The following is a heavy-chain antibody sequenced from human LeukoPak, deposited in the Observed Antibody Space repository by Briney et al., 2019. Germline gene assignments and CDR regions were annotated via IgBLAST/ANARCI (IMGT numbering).Heavy chain of an antibody. CDR2: IRYDGSDK. J-gene: IGHJ4*02. Sequence: GGSLRLSCAASGFTFSSYGMHWVRQAPGKGLEWVAFIRYDGSDKYYADSVKGRFTISRDNSKTTLYLQMNSLRAEDTAVYYCAKAPRRDCSSTSCYSPPTLYYFDYWGQGTLVTVSS. CDR3: AKAPRRDCSSTSCYSPPTLYYFDY. D-gene: IGHD2-2*01. V-gene: IGHV3-30*02. CDR1: GFTFSSYG.